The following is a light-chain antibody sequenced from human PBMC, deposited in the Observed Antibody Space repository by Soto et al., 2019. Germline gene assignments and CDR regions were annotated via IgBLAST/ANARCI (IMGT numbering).Light chain of an antibody. Sequence: QSVLTQPASVSGSPGQSITISCTGTSSDVGSHNLVSWYQQHPGKAPKLIMYEVNKRPSGVSNRFSGSKSGNTASLTIFGLQTEDEADYYCCSFAGSGTYVFGTGTKVTVL. CDR3: CSFAGSGTYV. CDR2: EVN. CDR1: SSDVGSHNL. V-gene: IGLV2-23*02. J-gene: IGLJ1*01.